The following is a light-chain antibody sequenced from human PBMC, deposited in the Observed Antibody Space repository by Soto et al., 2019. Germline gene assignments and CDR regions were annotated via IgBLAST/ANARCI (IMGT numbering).Light chain of an antibody. V-gene: IGLV2-14*01. J-gene: IGLJ1*01. Sequence: QSTRSHPGSVSWSPGHSITISCPGTSSDVGGYNYVSWSQQHPGKAPKLIIYEVSNRPSGVSNRFSGSKSGNTASLTISGLQAEEEADYYCSSYTTTDTYVFGTGTKVTVL. CDR3: SSYTTTDTYV. CDR2: EVS. CDR1: SSDVGGYNY.